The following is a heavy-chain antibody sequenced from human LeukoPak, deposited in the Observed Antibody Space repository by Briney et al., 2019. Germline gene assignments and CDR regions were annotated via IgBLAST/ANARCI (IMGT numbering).Heavy chain of an antibody. D-gene: IGHD6-19*01. CDR2: ISYDVSNK. CDR1: GFTFSSYG. Sequence: GGSLRLSCAASGFTFSSYGMHCVRQAPGKGLEWVAVISYDVSNKYYADSVKGRFTISRDNSKNTLFLQMNSLRAEDTAVYYCAKEGAVAGRKAFDIWGQGTMVTVSS. V-gene: IGHV3-30*18. CDR3: AKEGAVAGRKAFDI. J-gene: IGHJ3*02.